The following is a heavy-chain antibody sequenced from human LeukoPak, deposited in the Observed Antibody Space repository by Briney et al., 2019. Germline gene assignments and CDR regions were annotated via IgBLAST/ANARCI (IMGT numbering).Heavy chain of an antibody. CDR3: ATRSSLGYYYYYMDV. Sequence: PSETLSLTCAVSGYSISSGYYWGWIRQPPGKGLEWIGSIYHSGRTYYNPSLKSRVTISVDTSKNQFSLKLSSVTAADTAVYYCATRSSLGYYYYYMDVWGKGTTVTVSS. D-gene: IGHD3-10*01. J-gene: IGHJ6*03. V-gene: IGHV4-38-2*01. CDR2: IYHSGRT. CDR1: GYSISSGYY.